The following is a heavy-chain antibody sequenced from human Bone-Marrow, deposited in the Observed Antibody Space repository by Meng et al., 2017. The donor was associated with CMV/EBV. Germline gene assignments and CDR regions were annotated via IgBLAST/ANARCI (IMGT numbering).Heavy chain of an antibody. Sequence: GESLKISCAASGFTVSSNYMSWVRQAPGKGLEWVSVIYSGGSTYYADSVKGRFTISRDNSKNTLYLQMNSLRAEDTAVYYCASSDCSSTSCYGDYFDYWGQGTLATVSS. V-gene: IGHV3-53*01. D-gene: IGHD2-2*01. CDR3: ASSDCSSTSCYGDYFDY. J-gene: IGHJ4*02. CDR1: GFTVSSNY. CDR2: IYSGGST.